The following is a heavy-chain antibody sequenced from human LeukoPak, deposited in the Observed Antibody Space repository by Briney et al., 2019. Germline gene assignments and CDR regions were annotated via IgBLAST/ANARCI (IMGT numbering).Heavy chain of an antibody. Sequence: ASVKVSCKASGYTFTSYDINWVRQATGQGLEWMGWMNPNSGNTGYAQKFQGRVTMTRNTSISTAYMELSSLRSEDTAVYYCARAKRTTVPPRTYYMDVWGKGTTVTVSS. D-gene: IGHD4-17*01. CDR3: ARAKRTTVPPRTYYMDV. CDR2: MNPNSGNT. CDR1: GYTFTSYD. J-gene: IGHJ6*03. V-gene: IGHV1-8*01.